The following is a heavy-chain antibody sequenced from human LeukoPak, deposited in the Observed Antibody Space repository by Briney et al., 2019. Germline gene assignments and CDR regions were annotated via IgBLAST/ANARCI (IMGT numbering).Heavy chain of an antibody. CDR3: ARTQLPEYSSGWYYFDY. CDR1: GFTFSSYG. D-gene: IGHD6-19*01. V-gene: IGHV3-30*03. Sequence: GRSLRLSCAASGFTFSSYGMHWVRQAPGKGLEWVAVISYDGSNKYYADSVKGRFTISRDNSKNTLYLQMNSLRAEDTAVYYCARTQLPEYSSGWYYFDYWGQGTLVTVSS. J-gene: IGHJ4*02. CDR2: ISYDGSNK.